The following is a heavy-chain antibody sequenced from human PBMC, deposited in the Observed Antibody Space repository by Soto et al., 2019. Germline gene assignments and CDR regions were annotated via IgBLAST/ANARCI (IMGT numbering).Heavy chain of an antibody. J-gene: IGHJ4*02. CDR1: GFTFSSYG. CDR2: ISYDGSNK. D-gene: IGHD3-22*01. CDR3: AKDYYDSSGYPGVY. Sequence: QVQLVESGGGVVQPGRSPRLSCAASGFTFSSYGMHWVRQAPGKGLEWVAVISYDGSNKYYADSVKGRFTISRDNSKNTLYLQMNSLRAEDTAVYYCAKDYYDSSGYPGVYWGQGTLVTVSS. V-gene: IGHV3-30*18.